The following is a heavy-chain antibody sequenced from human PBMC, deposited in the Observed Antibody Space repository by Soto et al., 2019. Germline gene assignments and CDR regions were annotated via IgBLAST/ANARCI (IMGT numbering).Heavy chain of an antibody. Sequence: QVQLQESGPGLVKPSETLSLTCAVSGGSISGYYWSWIRQPPGKGLGWMGYIYYSGSINYNPSLKSRVTISLDTSKNQFSLKLTSVTAADTAVYYCARGLTTVIHFDYWGQGTLVTVSS. V-gene: IGHV4-59*01. CDR1: GGSISGYY. J-gene: IGHJ4*02. CDR2: IYYSGSI. CDR3: ARGLTTVIHFDY. D-gene: IGHD4-4*01.